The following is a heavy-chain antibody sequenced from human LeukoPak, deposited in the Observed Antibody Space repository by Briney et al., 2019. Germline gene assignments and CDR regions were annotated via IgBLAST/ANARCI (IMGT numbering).Heavy chain of an antibody. CDR2: INPNSGGT. Sequence: AASVKVSCKASGYTFTGYYMHWVRQAPGQGLEWMGWINPNSGGTNYAQKFQGRVTMTRDTSISTAYMELSRLRSDDTAVYYCARDPSPYYDSSGTPLDYWGQGTLVTVSS. CDR1: GYTFTGYY. CDR3: ARDPSPYYDSSGTPLDY. J-gene: IGHJ4*02. V-gene: IGHV1-2*02. D-gene: IGHD3-22*01.